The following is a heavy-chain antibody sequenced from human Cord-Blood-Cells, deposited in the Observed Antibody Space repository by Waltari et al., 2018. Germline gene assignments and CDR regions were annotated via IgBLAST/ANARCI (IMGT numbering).Heavy chain of an antibody. CDR1: GGSFSGYY. V-gene: IGHV4-34*01. CDR2: INHSGST. D-gene: IGHD6-6*01. CDR3: ASLSMSYYYYYGMDV. Sequence: QVQLQQWGAGLLKPSETLSLTCAVYGGSFSGYYWSWIRQPPGKGLEWIGEINHSGSTNYNPSLKSRVTISVDTSKNQFSLKLSSVTAADTAVYYCASLSMSYYYYYGMDVWGQGTTVTVSS. J-gene: IGHJ6*02.